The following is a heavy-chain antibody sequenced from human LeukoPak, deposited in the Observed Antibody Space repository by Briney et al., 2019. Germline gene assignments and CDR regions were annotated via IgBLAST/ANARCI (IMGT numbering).Heavy chain of an antibody. CDR1: GFTFSSYD. CDR3: AKDRKSRYCSGVSCYSGLADY. Sequence: GGSLRLSCAAAGFTFSSYDMHWVRQAPGKGLEWVAVISYDGSKKYYADSVKGRLSISRDNSKNTLYLQMNSLRAGDTAVYYCAKDRKSRYCSGVSCYSGLADYWGQGTLVTVSS. J-gene: IGHJ4*02. V-gene: IGHV3-30*18. D-gene: IGHD2-15*01. CDR2: ISYDGSKK.